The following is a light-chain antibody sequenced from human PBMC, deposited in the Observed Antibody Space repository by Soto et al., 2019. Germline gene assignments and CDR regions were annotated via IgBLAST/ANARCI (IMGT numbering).Light chain of an antibody. CDR2: EVS. J-gene: IGLJ2*01. CDR1: SSDVGGYNY. CDR3: SSYTSSSTLV. V-gene: IGLV2-14*01. Sequence: QSALTQPASVSGSPGQSITISCTGTSSDVGGYNYVSWYQQHPGKAPKLMIYEVSNRPSGVSNRFSGSKSGNTASLTISGVQAEDEADYYCSSYTSSSTLVFGGVTKLTVL.